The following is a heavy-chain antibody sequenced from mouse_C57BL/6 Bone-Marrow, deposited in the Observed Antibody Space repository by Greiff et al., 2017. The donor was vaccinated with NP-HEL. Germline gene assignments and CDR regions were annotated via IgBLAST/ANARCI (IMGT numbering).Heavy chain of an antibody. V-gene: IGHV1-69*01. J-gene: IGHJ1*03. CDR3: ARERVFYGYDCWYFDV. D-gene: IGHD2-2*01. Sequence: QVQLKQPGAELVMPGASVKLSCKASGYTFTSYWMHWVKQRPGQGLEWIGEIDPSDSYTNYNQKFKGKSTLTVDKSSSTAYMQLSSLTSEDSAVYYCARERVFYGYDCWYFDVWGTGTTVTVSS. CDR2: IDPSDSYT. CDR1: GYTFTSYW.